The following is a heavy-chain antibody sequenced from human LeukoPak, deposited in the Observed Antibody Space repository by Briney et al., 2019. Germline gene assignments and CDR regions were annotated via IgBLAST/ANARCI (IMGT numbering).Heavy chain of an antibody. V-gene: IGHV3-23*01. CDR1: GFTFSSYA. D-gene: IGHD2-2*01. J-gene: IGHJ4*02. CDR2: ISGSGGST. CDR3: AKNPLGYCSSTSCYTLPVDY. Sequence: GGSLRLSCAASGFTFSSYAMSWVRQAPGKGLEWVSAISGSGGSTYYADPVKGRFTISRDNSKSTLYLQMNSLRAEDTAVYYCAKNPLGYCSSTSCYTLPVDYWGQGTLVTVSS.